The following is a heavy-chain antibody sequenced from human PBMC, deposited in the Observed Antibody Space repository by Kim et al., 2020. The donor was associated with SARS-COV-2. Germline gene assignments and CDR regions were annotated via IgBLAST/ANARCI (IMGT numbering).Heavy chain of an antibody. D-gene: IGHD5-12*01. V-gene: IGHV3-23*01. J-gene: IGHJ4*02. CDR3: AKSGQLDY. CDR2: GATT. Sequence: GATTSYPGSVKGRFTISRDNSKNTLYLQMNNLRAEDTAVYFWAKSGQLDYWGQGTLVTVSS.